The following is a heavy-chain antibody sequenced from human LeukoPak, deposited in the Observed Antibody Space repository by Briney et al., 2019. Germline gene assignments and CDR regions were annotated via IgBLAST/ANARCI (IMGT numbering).Heavy chain of an antibody. CDR3: ASLTIVTAFDS. CDR1: GGSISSTSYY. Sequence: SETLSLTCTVSGGSISSTSYYWGWIRQPPGKGLEWVGSIYYSGTTYYNPSLKSRVTISVDTSKNQFSLKLSSVTAADTAVYYCASLTIVTAFDSWGQGSLVIVSS. D-gene: IGHD4-17*01. J-gene: IGHJ4*02. V-gene: IGHV4-39*01. CDR2: IYYSGTT.